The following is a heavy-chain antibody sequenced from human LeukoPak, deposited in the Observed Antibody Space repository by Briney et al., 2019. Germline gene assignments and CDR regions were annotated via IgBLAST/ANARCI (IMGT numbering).Heavy chain of an antibody. V-gene: IGHV3-53*01. D-gene: IGHD3-10*01. CDR3: ARASYGSGSFDY. J-gene: IGHJ4*02. Sequence: GGSLRLSCAASGFTVSSNYMSWVRQAPGKGLEWVSVIYSGGSTYYADSVKGRFTISRENAKNSLYLQMNSLRAGDTAVYYCARASYGSGSFDYWGQGTLVTVSS. CDR2: IYSGGST. CDR1: GFTVSSNY.